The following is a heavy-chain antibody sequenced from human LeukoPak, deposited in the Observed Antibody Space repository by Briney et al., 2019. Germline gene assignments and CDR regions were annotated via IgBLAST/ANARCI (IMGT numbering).Heavy chain of an antibody. V-gene: IGHV4-34*12. CDR2: IIHSGST. Sequence: PSETLSLTSAVYGGSFSGYYWSWIRQTPGKGLEWIGEIIHSGSTNYSPSLKSRVTISLDTAKSQFSLRLTSVTAADTAVYYCAGYSGSPRYFDYWGQGTLVTVSS. J-gene: IGHJ4*02. CDR3: AGYSGSPRYFDY. D-gene: IGHD6-6*01. CDR1: GGSFSGYY.